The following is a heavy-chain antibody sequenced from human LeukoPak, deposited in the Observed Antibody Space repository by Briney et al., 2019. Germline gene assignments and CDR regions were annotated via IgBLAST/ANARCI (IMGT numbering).Heavy chain of an antibody. Sequence: GGSLRLSCAASGFTFSSYSMSWVRQAPGKELEWVSAISGSGGSTFYADSVKGRFTISRDSSKNTLFLQVNSLRAEDTAVYYCAKETQLTVSALFDYWGQGTLVTVSS. J-gene: IGHJ4*02. CDR3: AKETQLTVSALFDY. CDR1: GFTFSSYS. D-gene: IGHD1-1*01. CDR2: ISGSGGST. V-gene: IGHV3-23*01.